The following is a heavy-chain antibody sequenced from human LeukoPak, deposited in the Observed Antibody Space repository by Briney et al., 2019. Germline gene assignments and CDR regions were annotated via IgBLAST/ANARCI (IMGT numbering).Heavy chain of an antibody. Sequence: ASVKVSCKASGYTFTGYAMHWVRQAPGQRLEWMGWINAGNGNTKYSQKFQGRVTITGDTSASTAYMELSSLRSEDTAVYYCARDRRGWYIFDYWGQGTLVTVSS. J-gene: IGHJ4*02. CDR3: ARDRRGWYIFDY. CDR2: INAGNGNT. D-gene: IGHD6-19*01. V-gene: IGHV1-3*01. CDR1: GYTFTGYA.